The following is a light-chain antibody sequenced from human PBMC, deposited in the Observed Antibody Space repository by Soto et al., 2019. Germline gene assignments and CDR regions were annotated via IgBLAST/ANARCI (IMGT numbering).Light chain of an antibody. CDR2: AAS. J-gene: IGKJ4*01. CDR1: RSVGNN. V-gene: IGKV3-11*01. Sequence: EIVLTQSPATLSLSPGERATLSCRASRSVGNNLAWYQKKPGQAPGPLIYAASTRATGIPARFSCSGSGTVFTLTISSLEPEDFAVYYCQQHADWPLTFGGGNKVEIK. CDR3: QQHADWPLT.